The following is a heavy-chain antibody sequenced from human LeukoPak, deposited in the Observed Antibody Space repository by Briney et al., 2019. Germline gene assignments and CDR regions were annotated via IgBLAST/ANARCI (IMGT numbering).Heavy chain of an antibody. CDR1: GFTVSGNY. CDR2: IYSGGST. J-gene: IGHJ4*02. CDR3: ARRFYYGDYFDY. D-gene: IGHD4-17*01. Sequence: GGSLRLSCVASGFTVSGNYMTWVRQAPGRGLEWVSVIYSGGSTYYAESVKGRFTVSRDNSKNTLHLQMNSLRVDDTAVYYCARRFYYGDYFDYWGQGTLVTVSS. V-gene: IGHV3-66*01.